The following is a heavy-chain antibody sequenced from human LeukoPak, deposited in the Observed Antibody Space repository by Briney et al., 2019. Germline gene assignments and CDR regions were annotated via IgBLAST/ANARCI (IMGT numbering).Heavy chain of an antibody. CDR2: INRDGSTT. J-gene: IGHJ4*02. V-gene: IGHV3-74*01. CDR1: GFTFSSYW. CDR3: ARGAMPDY. D-gene: IGHD2-2*01. Sequence: GGSLRLSCAASGFTFSSYWMHWVRQTPGKGLVWVSRINRDGSTTSYADSVKGRFTISRDNAKNTLSLQMNSLRAEDTAVYYCARGAMPDYWGQGTLVTVSS.